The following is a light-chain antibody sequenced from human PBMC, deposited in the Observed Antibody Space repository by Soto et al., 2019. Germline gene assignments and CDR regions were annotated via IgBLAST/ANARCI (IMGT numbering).Light chain of an antibody. CDR1: QSVTTF. CDR3: QQRTNWPLT. J-gene: IGKJ4*01. Sequence: EIVLTQSPVTLSLSPGERATLSCRASQSVTTFLAWYQQKPGQAPRLLIYDASKRATGIPARFSGSGSGTDVTLTISSLEPEEFAVYYCQQRTNWPLTFGGGTKVEIK. CDR2: DAS. V-gene: IGKV3-11*01.